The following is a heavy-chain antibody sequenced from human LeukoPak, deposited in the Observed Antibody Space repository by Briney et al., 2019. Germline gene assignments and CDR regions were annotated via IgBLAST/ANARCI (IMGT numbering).Heavy chain of an antibody. J-gene: IGHJ6*02. Sequence: PSETLSLTCAVYGGSFSGYYWSWIRQPPGKGLEWIGEINHSGSTNYNPSLKSRVTISVDTSKNQFSLKLSSVTAADTAVYYCARVPYYYDSSGYYRSYYGMDVWGQGTTVTVSS. V-gene: IGHV4-34*01. CDR2: INHSGST. CDR3: ARVPYYYDSSGYYRSYYGMDV. D-gene: IGHD3-22*01. CDR1: GGSFSGYY.